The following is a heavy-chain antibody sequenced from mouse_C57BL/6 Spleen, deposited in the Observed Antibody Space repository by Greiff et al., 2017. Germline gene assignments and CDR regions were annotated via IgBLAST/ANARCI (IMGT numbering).Heavy chain of an antibody. D-gene: IGHD2-2*01. V-gene: IGHV1-69*01. CDR1: GYTFTSYW. J-gene: IGHJ2*01. Sequence: QVQLKQSGAELVMPGASVKLSCKASGYTFTSYWMHWVKQRPGQGLEWIGEIDPSDSYTTYNQKFQGKSTLTVDKSSSTAYMQLSSLTSEDSAGYYCERWRAYGYALFDYWGQGTTLTVSS. CDR2: IDPSDSYT. CDR3: ERWRAYGYALFDY.